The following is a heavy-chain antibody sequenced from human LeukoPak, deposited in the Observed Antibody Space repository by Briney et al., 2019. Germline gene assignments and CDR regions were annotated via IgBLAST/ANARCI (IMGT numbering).Heavy chain of an antibody. CDR1: GYTFTSYG. J-gene: IGHJ6*03. D-gene: IGHD3-10*01. V-gene: IGHV1-18*01. CDR2: ISAYNGNT. CDR3: AREFGLLWFGGPEDYYYMDV. Sequence: ASVKVSCKASGYTFTSYGISWVRQAPGQGLEWMGWISAYNGNTNYAQKLQGRVTMTTDTSTSTAYMELRSLGSDDTAVYYCAREFGLLWFGGPEDYYYMDVWGKGTTVTVSS.